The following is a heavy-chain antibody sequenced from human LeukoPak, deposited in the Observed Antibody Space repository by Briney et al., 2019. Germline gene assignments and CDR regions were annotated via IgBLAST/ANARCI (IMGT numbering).Heavy chain of an antibody. Sequence: PSETLSLTCTVSGGSISNYYWTWVRQPPGKGLKWIGYIYYSGNTNYNPSLLSRVTISVDTSKNQFSLRLRSVTAADTAVYYCARGANPATPNWLAPWGQGTLVTVSS. V-gene: IGHV4-59*01. D-gene: IGHD1-14*01. J-gene: IGHJ5*02. CDR3: ARGANPATPNWLAP. CDR2: IYYSGNT. CDR1: GGSISNYY.